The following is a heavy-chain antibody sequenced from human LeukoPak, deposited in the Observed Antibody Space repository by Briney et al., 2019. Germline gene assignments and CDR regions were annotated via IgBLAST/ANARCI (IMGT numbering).Heavy chain of an antibody. V-gene: IGHV3-23*01. D-gene: IGHD2-2*02. CDR2: ISGSGGST. Sequence: GGSLRLSCAASGFTFSSYAMSWVRQAPGKGLEWVSAISGSGGSTYYADSVKGRFTISRDNSKNTLYLQMNSLRAEDTAVYYCARDPYCSSTSCYRGPYYFDYWGQGTLVTVSS. J-gene: IGHJ4*02. CDR1: GFTFSSYA. CDR3: ARDPYCSSTSCYRGPYYFDY.